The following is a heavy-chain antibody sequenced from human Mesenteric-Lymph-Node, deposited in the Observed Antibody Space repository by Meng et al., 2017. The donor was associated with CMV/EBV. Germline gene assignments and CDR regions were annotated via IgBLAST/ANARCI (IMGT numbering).Heavy chain of an antibody. D-gene: IGHD2/OR15-2a*01. CDR2: IYPGDSDT. J-gene: IGHJ4*02. V-gene: IGHV5-51*01. CDR1: GYTFTTYW. Sequence: ESLKISCKGSGYTFTTYWIGWVRQMPGKGLEWVGVIYPGDSDTRYRPSFQGQVTISVDKSINTAYLQWSSLKASDTAMYYCARHASPQEYIYYLDYWGQGTLVTVSS. CDR3: ARHASPQEYIYYLDY.